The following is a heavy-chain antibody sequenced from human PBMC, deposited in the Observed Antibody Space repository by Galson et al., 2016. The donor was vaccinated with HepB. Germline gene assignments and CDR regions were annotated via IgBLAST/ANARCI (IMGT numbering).Heavy chain of an antibody. CDR1: GYTFTTSG. CDR2: ISTYSGNT. J-gene: IGHJ2*01. Sequence: SVKVSCKASGYTFTTSGISWVRQAPGQGLEWMGWISTYSGNTKYAQKFQGGLTLTTDSSTTTAYMELRSLRFDDTALYYCARGGEYSSGRRGYFDLWGRGTLVTVSS. D-gene: IGHD6-19*01. V-gene: IGHV1-18*01. CDR3: ARGGEYSSGRRGYFDL.